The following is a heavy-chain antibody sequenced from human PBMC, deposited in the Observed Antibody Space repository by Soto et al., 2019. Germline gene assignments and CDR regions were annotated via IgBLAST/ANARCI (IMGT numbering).Heavy chain of an antibody. V-gene: IGHV4-59*01. D-gene: IGHD6-19*01. CDR3: ARDVRAVAGLYYFDY. J-gene: IGHJ4*02. CDR1: GGSISSYY. CDR2: IYYSGST. Sequence: QVQLQESGPGLVKPSETLSLTCTVSGGSISSYYWSWIRQPPGKGLEWIGYIYYSGSTNYNPSLKSRVTISVDTSKNQFTLKLSSVTAADTAVYYCARDVRAVAGLYYFDYWGQGTLVTVSS.